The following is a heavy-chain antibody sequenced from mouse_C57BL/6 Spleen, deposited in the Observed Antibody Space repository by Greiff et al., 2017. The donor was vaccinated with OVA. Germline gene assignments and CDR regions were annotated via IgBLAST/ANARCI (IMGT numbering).Heavy chain of an antibody. CDR1: GYAFSSSW. CDR3: AQDYYGSSYGDY. CDR2: IYPGDGDT. Sequence: VQLQQSGPELVKPGASVTISCKASGYAFSSSWMNWVKQRPGKGLEWIGRIYPGDGDTNYNGKFKGKATLTADKSSSTAYMQLSSLTSEDSAVYFCAQDYYGSSYGDYWGQGTTLTVSS. D-gene: IGHD1-1*01. J-gene: IGHJ2*01. V-gene: IGHV1-82*01.